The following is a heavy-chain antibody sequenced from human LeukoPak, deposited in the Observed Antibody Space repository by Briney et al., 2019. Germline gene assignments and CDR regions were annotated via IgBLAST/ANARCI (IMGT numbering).Heavy chain of an antibody. CDR3: AREGPYYYGMDV. CDR1: GFTVSSNY. V-gene: IGHV3-66*01. Sequence: GGSLRLSCAASGFTVSSNYMSWVRQAPGKGLEWVSVIYSGGSTYYADSVKGRFTISRDNSKNTLYLQMNSLRAEDTAVYYCAREGPYYYGMDVRGQGTTVTVSS. CDR2: IYSGGST. J-gene: IGHJ6*02.